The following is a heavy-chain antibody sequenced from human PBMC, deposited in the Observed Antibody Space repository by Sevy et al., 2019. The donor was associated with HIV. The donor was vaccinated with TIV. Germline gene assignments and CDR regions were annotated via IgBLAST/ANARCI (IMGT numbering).Heavy chain of an antibody. CDR2: TKQDGSEK. J-gene: IGHJ4*02. V-gene: IGHV3-7*01. D-gene: IGHD5-18*01. CDR3: ARAKRRTSVDTAMVSDFDY. Sequence: GGSLRLSCAASGFTFSSYWMSWVRQAPGKGLEWVANTKQDGSEKYYVDSVKGRFTISRDNAKNSLYLQMNSLRAEDTAVYYCARAKRRTSVDTAMVSDFDYWGQGTLVTVSS. CDR1: GFTFSSYW.